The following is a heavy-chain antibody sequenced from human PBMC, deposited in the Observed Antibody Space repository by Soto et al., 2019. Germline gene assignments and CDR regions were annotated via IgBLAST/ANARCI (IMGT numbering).Heavy chain of an antibody. CDR1: GFSLSTSGVG. D-gene: IGHD7-27*01. CDR2: LYWDDDK. Sequence: QITLKESGPTLVKPTQTLTLTCTFSGFSLSTSGVGVGWIRQPPGKALEWLAFLYWDDDKRYSPSLKSRLTITKATSTKRVLLTMPNMDPVATATYYCAGTSVNWGSRRLVDYWAQGTLVTVAS. V-gene: IGHV2-5*02. J-gene: IGHJ4*02. CDR3: AGTSVNWGSRRLVDY.